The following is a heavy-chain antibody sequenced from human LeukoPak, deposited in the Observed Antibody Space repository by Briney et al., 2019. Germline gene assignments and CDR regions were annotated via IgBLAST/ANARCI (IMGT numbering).Heavy chain of an antibody. J-gene: IGHJ4*02. CDR1: GFTFSSYS. CDR2: ISSSSSTI. CDR3: ASAGPSGY. D-gene: IGHD3-10*01. V-gene: IGHV3-48*01. Sequence: GGSLRLSCAASGFTFSSYSMNWVRQAPGKGLEWVSYISSSSSTIYYADSVKGRFTISRDNAKNSLYLQMNSLRAEDTAVYYYASAGPSGYWGQGTLVTVSS.